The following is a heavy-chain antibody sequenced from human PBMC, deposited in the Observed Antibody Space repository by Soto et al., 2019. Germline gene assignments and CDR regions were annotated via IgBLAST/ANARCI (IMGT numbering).Heavy chain of an antibody. CDR1: GGSISSSSYY. CDR2: IYYSGST. V-gene: IGHV4-39*01. CDR3: ASLNGDYVSY. D-gene: IGHD4-17*01. Sequence: SETLSLTCTVSGGSISSSSYYWGWIRQPPGKGLEWIGSIYYSGSTYYNPSLKSRVTISVDTSKNQFSLKLSSVIAADTAVYYCASLNGDYVSYSGQGTLVTV. J-gene: IGHJ4*02.